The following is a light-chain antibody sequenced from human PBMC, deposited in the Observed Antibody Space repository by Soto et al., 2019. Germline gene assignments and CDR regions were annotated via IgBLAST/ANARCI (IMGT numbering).Light chain of an antibody. CDR3: QQYKDWPPIT. J-gene: IGKJ5*01. CDR1: QGVSD. V-gene: IGKV3D-15*01. CDR2: DTS. Sequence: EIVMTQSPATLSVSPGERATLSCRASQGVSDVAWYQQKPSQAPRLLIYDTSSRATGIPVRFSGSGSGTEFTLTISSLQSEDFAVYYCQQYKDWPPITFGQGTRLDIK.